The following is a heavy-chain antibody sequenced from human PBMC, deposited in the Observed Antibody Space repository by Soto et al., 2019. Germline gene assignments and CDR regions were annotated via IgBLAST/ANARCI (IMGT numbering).Heavy chain of an antibody. D-gene: IGHD3-16*02. CDR3: ARGEANDYVWGSYRYHNYFDY. V-gene: IGHV4-30-4*01. CDR2: IYYNGSP. Sequence: PSETLSLTCTVSGGSISSGDYYWSWIRQPPGKGLEWIGYIYYNGSPYSNPSLKSRVTISVDTSKNQFSLKLSSVTAADTAVYYCARGEANDYVWGSYRYHNYFDYWGQGTLVTVS. J-gene: IGHJ4*02. CDR1: GGSISSGDYY.